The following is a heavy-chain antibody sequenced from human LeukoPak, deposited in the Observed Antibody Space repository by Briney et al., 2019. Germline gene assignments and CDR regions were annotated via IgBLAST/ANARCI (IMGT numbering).Heavy chain of an antibody. CDR1: GFSFNNNA. Sequence: GGSLRLSCAASGFSFNNNAMSWVRQAPGKGLEWVSAINGGGDATEYADSVKGRFTISRDNSKKTLYLQMNSLRPEDTAVYYCARCTASCYANAFDVWGQGTLLTVSS. CDR3: ARCTASCYANAFDV. V-gene: IGHV3-23*01. J-gene: IGHJ3*01. D-gene: IGHD2-2*01. CDR2: INGGGDAT.